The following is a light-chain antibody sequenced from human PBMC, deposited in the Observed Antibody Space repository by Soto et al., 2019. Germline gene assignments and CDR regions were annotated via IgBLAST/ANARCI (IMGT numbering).Light chain of an antibody. V-gene: IGKV3-15*01. CDR2: GAS. CDR3: QQRSNWPRT. CDR1: ESVSTN. Sequence: EIVMTQSPATLSLSPGERATLSCRASESVSTNLAWYQQKAGQAPRLLIYGASTRATGIPARFSGSGSGTEFTLTISSLQSEDFAVYYCQQRSNWPRTFGQGTKVDI. J-gene: IGKJ1*01.